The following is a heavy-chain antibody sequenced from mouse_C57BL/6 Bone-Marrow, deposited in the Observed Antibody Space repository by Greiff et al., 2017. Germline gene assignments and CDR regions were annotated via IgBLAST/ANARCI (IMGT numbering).Heavy chain of an antibody. Sequence: VQLQQPGAELVKPGASVTLSCKASGYTFTSYWITWVKQRPGQGLEWIGDIYPGTGSTTYNEKFKSKATLTVDTSSSTAYMQRSSLTSEDSAVYYCARDHYGQGDDWGQGTTLTVSA. J-gene: IGHJ2*01. CDR1: GYTFTSYW. CDR2: IYPGTGST. CDR3: ARDHYGQGDD. V-gene: IGHV1-55*01. D-gene: IGHD1-2*01.